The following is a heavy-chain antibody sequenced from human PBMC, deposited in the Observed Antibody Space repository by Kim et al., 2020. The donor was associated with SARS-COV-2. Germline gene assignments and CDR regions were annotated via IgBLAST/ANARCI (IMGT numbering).Heavy chain of an antibody. CDR1: GDSISNYY. V-gene: IGHV4-4*09. D-gene: IGHD3-10*01. J-gene: IGHJ4*02. CDR2: VHPSGRS. CDR3: ARLENSGTYPLDN. Sequence: SETLSLTCFVSGDSISNYYWSWIRQPPGKRLEWIAWVHPSGRSVYNPSLKSRVTISLDTSLSLFSLTLRSVTAADTAVYYCARLENSGTYPLDNWGQGTLLTVSS.